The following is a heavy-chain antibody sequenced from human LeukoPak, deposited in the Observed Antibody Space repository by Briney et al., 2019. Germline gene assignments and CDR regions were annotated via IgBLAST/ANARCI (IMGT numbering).Heavy chain of an antibody. J-gene: IGHJ4*02. V-gene: IGHV3-33*06. CDR2: IWYDGSYK. Sequence: GGSLRLSCAASGFTFSNYGMHWVRQAPGKGLEWVAVIWYDGSYKYYVDSVKGRFTISRDNSKNTLYLQMNSLRAEDTAVYYCAKPTRGSGSFLIDYWGQGTPVTVSS. D-gene: IGHD1-26*01. CDR3: AKPTRGSGSFLIDY. CDR1: GFTFSNYG.